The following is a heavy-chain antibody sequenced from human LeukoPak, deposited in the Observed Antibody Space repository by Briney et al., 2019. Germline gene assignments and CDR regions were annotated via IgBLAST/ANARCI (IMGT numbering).Heavy chain of an antibody. D-gene: IGHD1-14*01. Sequence: GGSLRLSCAASGFTFSSYGMHWVRQAPGKGLEWVSTITGSGDSTHYADSVKGRFTISRDNFKNTLSLQMSSLRAEDTAVYYCAKDALTHNFDFWGQGTLLTVSS. CDR3: AKDALTHNFDF. V-gene: IGHV3-23*01. J-gene: IGHJ4*02. CDR1: GFTFSSYG. CDR2: ITGSGDST.